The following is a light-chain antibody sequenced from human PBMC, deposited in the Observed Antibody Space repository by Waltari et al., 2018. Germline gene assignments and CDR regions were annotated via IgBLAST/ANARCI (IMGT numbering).Light chain of an antibody. V-gene: IGLV2-14*01. CDR2: DVS. Sequence: QSALTQPASVSGSPGQSLTISCTGHSSDVGFYNYVSWYQQHPGKAPKLMIYDVSERPSGVSNRFSGSKSGNTASLTSSGLQAEDEADYYCNSYAGSSSWVFGGGTKLTVL. J-gene: IGLJ3*02. CDR1: SSDVGFYNY. CDR3: NSYAGSSSWV.